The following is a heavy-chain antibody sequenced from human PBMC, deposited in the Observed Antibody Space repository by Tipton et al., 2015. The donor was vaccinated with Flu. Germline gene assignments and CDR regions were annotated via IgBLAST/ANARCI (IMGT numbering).Heavy chain of an antibody. D-gene: IGHD2-2*02. CDR3: ARDRDIVVVPAAIRMRYYYGMDV. V-gene: IGHV3-21*01. CDR1: GFTFSSYS. Sequence: CAASGFTFSSYSMNWVRQAPGKGLEWVSSISSSSSYIYYADSVKGRFTISRDNAKNSLYLQMNSLRAEDTAVYYCARDRDIVVVPAAIRMRYYYGMDVWGQGTTVTVSS. CDR2: ISSSSSYI. J-gene: IGHJ6*02.